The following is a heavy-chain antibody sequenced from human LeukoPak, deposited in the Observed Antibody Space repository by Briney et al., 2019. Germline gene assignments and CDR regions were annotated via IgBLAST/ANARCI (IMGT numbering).Heavy chain of an antibody. Sequence: SETLSLTCTVSSDSISSSYWSWIRQPPGKGLEWIGYIYYSGSTNYNPSLKSRVAISVDTSKNQFSLKLNSVTAADTAVYYCARGYCSSTICFQYFHHWGQGTLVTVSS. D-gene: IGHD2-2*01. CDR2: IYYSGST. CDR3: ARGYCSSTICFQYFHH. V-gene: IGHV4-59*01. CDR1: SDSISSSY. J-gene: IGHJ1*01.